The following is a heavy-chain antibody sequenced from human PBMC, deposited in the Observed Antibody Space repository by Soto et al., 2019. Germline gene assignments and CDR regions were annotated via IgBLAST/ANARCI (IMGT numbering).Heavy chain of an antibody. J-gene: IGHJ4*02. CDR3: ARAVVGYYDSSGQYFDY. CDR2: IYYSGST. CDR1: GGSISSYY. Sequence: PSETLSLTCTVSGGSISSYYWSWIRQPPGKGLEWIGYIYYSGSTNYNPSLKSRVTISVDTSKNQFSLKLSSVTAADTAVYYCARAVVGYYDSSGQYFDYWGQGTLVTVSS. V-gene: IGHV4-59*01. D-gene: IGHD3-22*01.